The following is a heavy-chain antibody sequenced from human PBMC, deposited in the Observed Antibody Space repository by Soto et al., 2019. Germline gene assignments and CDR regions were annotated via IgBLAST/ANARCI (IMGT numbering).Heavy chain of an antibody. CDR2: IYTAGGT. J-gene: IGHJ4*02. V-gene: IGHV3-53*01. CDR1: GFTISSYY. Sequence: EVQLVESGGGLIQPGGSLRLSCAASGFTISSYYMTWVRQAPGKGLEWVSVIYTAGGTYYADSVKGRFTISRDNSKNTLYLQMNSLRAEDRAVYYCARRGILRTGPLDYWGQGALVTVSS. CDR3: ARRGILRTGPLDY. D-gene: IGHD6-13*01.